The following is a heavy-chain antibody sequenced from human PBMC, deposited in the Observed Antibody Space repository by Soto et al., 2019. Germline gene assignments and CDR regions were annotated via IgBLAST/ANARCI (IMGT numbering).Heavy chain of an antibody. Sequence: SETLSLTCAVSGGSISSGGYSWSWIRQPPGKGLEWIGYIYHSGSTYYNPSLKSRVTISVNRSKNQFSLKLGSVTAADTAVYYCARVPTPWGQGTLVTVSS. CDR3: ARVPTP. J-gene: IGHJ5*02. CDR1: GGSISSGGYS. V-gene: IGHV4-30-2*01. CDR2: IYHSGST.